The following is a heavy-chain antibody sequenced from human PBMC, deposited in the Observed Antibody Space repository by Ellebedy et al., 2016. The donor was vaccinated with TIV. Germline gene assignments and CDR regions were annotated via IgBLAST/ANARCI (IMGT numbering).Heavy chain of an antibody. V-gene: IGHV4-59*08. Sequence: SETLSLXXTVSDGSISSYYWSWIRQPPGKGLEWIGYIYYSGSTNYNPSLKSRVTISVDTSKNQFSLKLSSVTAADTAVYYCARLVTMIVVVITYPIVYFDYWGQGTLVTVSS. CDR1: DGSISSYY. CDR3: ARLVTMIVVVITYPIVYFDY. CDR2: IYYSGST. D-gene: IGHD3-22*01. J-gene: IGHJ4*02.